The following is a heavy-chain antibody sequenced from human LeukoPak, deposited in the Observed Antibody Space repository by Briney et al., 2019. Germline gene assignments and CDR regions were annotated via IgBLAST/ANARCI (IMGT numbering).Heavy chain of an antibody. D-gene: IGHD4-11*01. J-gene: IGHJ6*03. V-gene: IGHV3-66*01. Sequence: GGSLRLSCAASGFTVSSNYMSWVRQAPGKGLEWVSVIYSGGSTYYADSVKGRFTISRDNSKNTLYLQMNSLRAEDTAVYYCARVQYYYYMDVWGKGTTVTVSS. CDR3: ARVQYYYYMDV. CDR2: IYSGGST. CDR1: GFTVSSNY.